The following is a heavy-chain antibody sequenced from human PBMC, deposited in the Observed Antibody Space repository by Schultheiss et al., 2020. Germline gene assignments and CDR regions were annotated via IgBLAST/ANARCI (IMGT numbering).Heavy chain of an antibody. J-gene: IGHJ4*02. CDR1: GFTFSSYG. D-gene: IGHD6-13*01. V-gene: IGHV3-33*01. CDR2: IWYDGSNK. Sequence: GSLRLSCAASGFTFSSYGMHWVRQAPGKGLEWVAVIWYDGSNKYYADSVKGRFTISRDNSKNTLYLQMNSLRAEDTAVYYCARDRGAAAGTGSDYWGQGTLVNGYS. CDR3: ARDRGAAAGTGSDY.